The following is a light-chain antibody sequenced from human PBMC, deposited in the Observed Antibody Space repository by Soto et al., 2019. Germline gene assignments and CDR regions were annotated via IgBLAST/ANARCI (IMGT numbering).Light chain of an antibody. CDR1: QNINGW. V-gene: IGKV1-5*03. J-gene: IGKJ1*01. CDR3: QQYHNYWT. Sequence: DNQMTQSPSTLSASVGDRVTITCRASQNINGWLAWYQQKPGKAPKVLIYKASSLESGVPSRFSGSGSGTGFTLTISTLQPDDFATYYCQQYHNYWTFGQGTKVDI. CDR2: KAS.